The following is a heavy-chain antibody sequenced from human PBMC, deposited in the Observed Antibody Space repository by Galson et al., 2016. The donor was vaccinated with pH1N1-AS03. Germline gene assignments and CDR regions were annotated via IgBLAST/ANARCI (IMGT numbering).Heavy chain of an antibody. Sequence: SLRLSCAVSGFTVSSNYMTWVRQAPGKGLEWVSLIHAGGSTNYADSVKGRFTISRDNSKNTVFLQMNSLRAEDTAVYYCGRGMDVWGHGTTVTVSS. D-gene: IGHD1-26*01. J-gene: IGHJ6*02. CDR3: GRGMDV. CDR2: IHAGGST. V-gene: IGHV3-66*01. CDR1: GFTVSSNY.